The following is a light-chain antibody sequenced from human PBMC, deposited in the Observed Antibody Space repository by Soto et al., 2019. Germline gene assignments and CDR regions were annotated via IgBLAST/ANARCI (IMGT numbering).Light chain of an antibody. V-gene: IGKV1D-13*01. CDR3: KQFHNYRRIT. CDR1: QGISSA. CDR2: DAS. Sequence: AIQLTQSPSSLSASVGDRVTITCRASQGISSALAWYQQKPGKAPKLLIYDASSLESGVPSRFSGSGSGTDFSLAISSLQTEDVANYYCKQFHNYRRITFGTGTKGAIK. J-gene: IGKJ3*01.